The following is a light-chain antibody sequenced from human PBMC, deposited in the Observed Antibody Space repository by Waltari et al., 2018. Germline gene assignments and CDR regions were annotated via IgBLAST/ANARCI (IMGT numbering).Light chain of an antibody. CDR3: SSYAGSSKGV. V-gene: IGLV2-23*02. CDR1: SSDVGHYTL. CDR2: AVS. J-gene: IGLJ2*01. Sequence: QSALTQPASVSGSPGQSITISRTGTSSDVGHYTLVSWYQQPPGKAPKLMSYAVSKRPSGVSDRFSGSKSGDMASLTISGRQPEDEAEYFCSSYAGSSKGVFGGGTKVTVL.